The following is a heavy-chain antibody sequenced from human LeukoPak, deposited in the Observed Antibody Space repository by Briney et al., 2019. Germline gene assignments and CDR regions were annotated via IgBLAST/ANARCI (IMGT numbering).Heavy chain of an antibody. CDR3: ARDQASGVLLGLPYSSSPDFDY. V-gene: IGHV3-23*01. J-gene: IGHJ4*02. Sequence: GGSLRLSCAASGFTFSSYAMSWVRQAPGKGLEWVSAISGSGGSTYYADSVKGRFTISRDNSKNTLYLQMNSLRAEDTAVYYCARDQASGVLLGLPYSSSPDFDYWGQGTLVTVSS. CDR2: ISGSGGST. D-gene: IGHD6-6*01. CDR1: GFTFSSYA.